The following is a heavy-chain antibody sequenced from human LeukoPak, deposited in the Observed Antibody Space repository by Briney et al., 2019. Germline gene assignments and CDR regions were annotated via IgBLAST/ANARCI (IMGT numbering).Heavy chain of an antibody. CDR2: MYSRGDT. CDR3: ARDAPKVPAAGVLAS. J-gene: IGHJ5*02. V-gene: IGHV3-53*01. CDR1: GFTVSDNY. Sequence: GRSLRLSCAASGFTVSDNYISWVRQPPGKWLELVSFMYSRGDTYYADSGKGRFTFSRDISKNTLYLQMNGLRPEDTAMYYCARDAPKVPAAGVLASWGQGTLVTVSS. D-gene: IGHD6-13*01.